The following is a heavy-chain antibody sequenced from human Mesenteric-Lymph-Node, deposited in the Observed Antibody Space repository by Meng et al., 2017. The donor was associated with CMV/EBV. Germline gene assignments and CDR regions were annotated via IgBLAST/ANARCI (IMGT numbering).Heavy chain of an antibody. J-gene: IGHJ4*02. CDR1: GFTFGDYA. V-gene: IGHV3-74*01. CDR3: GRGGLEYSGYDWVDD. D-gene: IGHD5-12*01. Sequence: GESLKISCTASGFTFGDYAMSWVRQAPGKGLVWVSRIRSDGSLTNYADSVKGRFAISRDNAKNTLYLQMNSLRVEDTAVYYCGRGGLEYSGYDWVDDWGQGTLVTVSS. CDR2: IRSDGSLT.